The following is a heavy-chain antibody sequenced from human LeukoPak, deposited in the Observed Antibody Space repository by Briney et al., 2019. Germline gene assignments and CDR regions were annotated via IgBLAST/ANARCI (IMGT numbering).Heavy chain of an antibody. V-gene: IGHV4-31*01. Sequence: TSETLSLTCAVSGDSVSSGGYYWTWIRQRPGKGLEWIGCISNSGTTSYSPSLNSLFSISVDTSNNQFSLRLSSVTAADTAVYYCARDVVVTSSRDAFDIWGQGTMVTVSS. CDR2: ISNSGTT. J-gene: IGHJ3*02. CDR3: ARDVVVTSSRDAFDI. D-gene: IGHD2-21*02. CDR1: GDSVSSGGYY.